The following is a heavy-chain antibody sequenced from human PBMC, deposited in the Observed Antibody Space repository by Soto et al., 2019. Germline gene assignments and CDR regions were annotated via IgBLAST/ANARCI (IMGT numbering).Heavy chain of an antibody. V-gene: IGHV1-69*01. D-gene: IGHD3-16*01. CDR3: SSSPAGDVEMANPGGP. J-gene: IGHJ5*02. CDR1: GGTFSSYA. CDR2: VIPIFGTA. Sequence: QVQLGQSGAEVKTPGFPVKLSYKASGGTFSSYAISWVRQGPGPGLEWIGGVIPIFGTAKYAQKFQGRGTITADDSTSTADMELSSVRSEDTAVEYCSSSPAGDVEMANPGGPWGQGTLVTVSS.